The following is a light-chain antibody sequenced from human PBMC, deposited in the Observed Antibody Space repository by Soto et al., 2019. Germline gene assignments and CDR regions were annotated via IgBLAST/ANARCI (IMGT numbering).Light chain of an antibody. CDR2: EAS. CDR3: QHYGYSLWT. V-gene: IGKV3-20*01. Sequence: DIVLTQSPGILSLSPGDRATLSCRSSESVRSTYLAWYQQKRGQAPRLLIYEASSRASGIPDRFSGSGSGTDFTLTITRLEPEDFAVYYCQHYGYSLWTFGQGTKVEIK. CDR1: ESVRSTY. J-gene: IGKJ1*01.